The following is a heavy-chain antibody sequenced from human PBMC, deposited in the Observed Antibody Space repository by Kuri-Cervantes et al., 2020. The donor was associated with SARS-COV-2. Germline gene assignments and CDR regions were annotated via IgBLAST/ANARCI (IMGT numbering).Heavy chain of an antibody. V-gene: IGHV4-59*01. D-gene: IGHD2-21*01. CDR2: IYYSGST. J-gene: IGHJ6*03. CDR1: DYSISSAYY. Sequence: SETLSLTCVVSDYSISSAYYWSWIRQPPGKGLEWIGYIYYSGSTNYNPSLKSRVTISVDTSKNQFSLKLSSVTAADTAVYYCARGFCGGDCYSYYYYYYMDVWGKGTTVTVSS. CDR3: ARGFCGGDCYSYYYYYYMDV.